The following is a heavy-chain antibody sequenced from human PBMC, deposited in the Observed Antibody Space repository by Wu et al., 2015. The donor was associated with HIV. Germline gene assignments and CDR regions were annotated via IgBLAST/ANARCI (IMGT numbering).Heavy chain of an antibody. CDR2: ISADNGDT. J-gene: IGHJ5*02. CDR1: GYSFTNYG. Sequence: QAQLVQSGVEVKKPGASLKISCKSSGYSFTNYGITWVRQAPGEGLEWMGWISADNGDTNYIQKLQDRVTMTIDVSTTTAYMELRNLKSDGTAVYYCARGGYYYGSGLTGFDPWGQGTPVIVSS. CDR3: ARGGYYYGSGLTGFDP. D-gene: IGHD3-10*01. V-gene: IGHV1-18*01.